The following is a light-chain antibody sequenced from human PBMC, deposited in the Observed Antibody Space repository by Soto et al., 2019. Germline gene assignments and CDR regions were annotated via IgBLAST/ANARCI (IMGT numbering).Light chain of an antibody. Sequence: DIQMTQSPSSLSAFVGDRVTITCRASQSISYYLNWYQQKPGKAPRLLIYAASSSQSGVPSRFSGSGSGTDFTLTISSLQPEDFATYYCQQSYSTPPTFGQGTKVDIK. J-gene: IGKJ1*01. CDR2: AAS. V-gene: IGKV1-39*01. CDR1: QSISYY. CDR3: QQSYSTPPT.